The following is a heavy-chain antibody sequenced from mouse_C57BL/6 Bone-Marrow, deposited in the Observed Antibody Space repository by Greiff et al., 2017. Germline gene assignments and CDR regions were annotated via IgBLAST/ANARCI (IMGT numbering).Heavy chain of an antibody. V-gene: IGHV1-59*01. CDR2: IDPSDSYT. J-gene: IGHJ4*01. CDR3: ARSGRRCAMDY. Sequence: VQLQQPGAELVRPGTSVKLSCKASGYTFTSYWMHWVKQRPGQGLEWIGVIDPSDSYTNYHQKFKGKATLTVDTSSSTAYMQLSSLTSEDSAVYYCARSGRRCAMDYWGQGTSVTVSS. CDR1: GYTFTSYW. D-gene: IGHD1-1*01.